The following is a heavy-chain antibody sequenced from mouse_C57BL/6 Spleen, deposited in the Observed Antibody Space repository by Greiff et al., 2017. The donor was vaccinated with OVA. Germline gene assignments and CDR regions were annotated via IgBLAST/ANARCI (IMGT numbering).Heavy chain of an antibody. D-gene: IGHD2-4*01. J-gene: IGHJ3*01. CDR3: ANDYDQTLFAY. CDR1: GYTFTSYW. Sequence: QLQQPGAELVKPGASVKLSCKASGYTFTSYWMHWVKQRPGRGLEWIGRIDPYSGGTKYNEKFKSKATLTVDKPSSTAYMQLSSLTSEDSAVYYCANDYDQTLFAYWGQGTLVTVSA. CDR2: IDPYSGGT. V-gene: IGHV1-72*01.